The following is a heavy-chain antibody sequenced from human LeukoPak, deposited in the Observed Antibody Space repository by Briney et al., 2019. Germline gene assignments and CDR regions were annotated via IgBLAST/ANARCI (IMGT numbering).Heavy chain of an antibody. Sequence: GGSLRLSCAASGFTFSRYAMHWVRQAPGMGLAWVAVISNDGSNKYYSESVKGRFTISRDNSKNTLYLQMNSLRAEDTAVYYCARGDGSYYPYWGQGTLVTVSS. CDR1: GFTFSRYA. CDR3: ARGDGSYYPY. V-gene: IGHV3-30*14. D-gene: IGHD3-10*01. J-gene: IGHJ4*02. CDR2: ISNDGSNK.